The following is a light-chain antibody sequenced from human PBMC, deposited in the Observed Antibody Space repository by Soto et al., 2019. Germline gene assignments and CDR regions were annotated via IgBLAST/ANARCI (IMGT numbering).Light chain of an antibody. CDR2: SNN. J-gene: IGLJ2*01. CDR1: STNIGSNT. Sequence: QSVLAQPPSASGTPGQRVTISCSGSSTNIGSNTVNWYQQLPGAAPKLLIYSNNQRPSGVPDRFSGSKSGTSASLAISGLQSADEADYYCAACDDGLYGPYVLFGGGTKLTVL. CDR3: AACDDGLYGPYVL. V-gene: IGLV1-44*01.